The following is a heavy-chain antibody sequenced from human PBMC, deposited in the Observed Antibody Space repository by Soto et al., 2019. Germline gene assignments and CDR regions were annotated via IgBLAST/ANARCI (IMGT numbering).Heavy chain of an antibody. CDR2: IRSKAYGGTT. CDR1: GLTFGDYA. V-gene: IGHV3-49*03. Sequence: EVQLVESGGGLVQPGRSLRLSCTASGLTFGDYAMSWFRQAPGKGLEWVGFIRSKAYGGTTEYAASVKGRFTISRDDSKSIAYLQMNSLKTEDTAVYYCTREGQRWLQLLTGYWGQGTLVTVSS. CDR3: TREGQRWLQLLTGY. J-gene: IGHJ4*02. D-gene: IGHD1-1*01.